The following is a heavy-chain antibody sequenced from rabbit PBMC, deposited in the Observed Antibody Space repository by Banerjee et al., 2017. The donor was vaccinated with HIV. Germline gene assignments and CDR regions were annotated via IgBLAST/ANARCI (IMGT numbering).Heavy chain of an antibody. Sequence: QEQLEESGGDLVKPEGSLTLTCKASGSDISSNAMCWVRQAPGKGLELIACIYSSNGDKWYASWVNGRFTISKTSSTTVTLQMTSLTAADTATYFCARCAATTTSSYCRYGMDLWGPGTLVTVS. J-gene: IGHJ6*01. CDR3: ARCAATTTSSYCRYGMDL. D-gene: IGHD1-1*01. V-gene: IGHV1S45*01. CDR1: GSDISSNA. CDR2: IYSSNGDK.